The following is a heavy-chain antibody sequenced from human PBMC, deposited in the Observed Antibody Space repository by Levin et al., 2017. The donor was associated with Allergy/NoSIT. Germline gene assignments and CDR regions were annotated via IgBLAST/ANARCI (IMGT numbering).Heavy chain of an antibody. Sequence: ETLSLTCAASGFTFSSYWMHWVRQAPGKGLGWVSRISSDGSSTTYADSVKGRFTMSRDNAKNTLYLEMNSLRAEDTAVYYCAKGGRPHADYWGQGTLVIVAS. V-gene: IGHV3-74*01. D-gene: IGHD1-1*01. CDR2: ISSDGSST. J-gene: IGHJ4*02. CDR1: GFTFSSYW. CDR3: AKGGRPHADY.